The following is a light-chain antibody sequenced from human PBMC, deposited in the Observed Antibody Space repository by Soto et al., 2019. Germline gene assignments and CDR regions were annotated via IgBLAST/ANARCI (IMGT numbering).Light chain of an antibody. V-gene: IGKV1-39*01. CDR1: QSISSY. J-gene: IGKJ1*01. Sequence: DIQMTQSPSTLSASVGDRVTITCRASQSISSYLNWYQQKPGKAPKLLIYAASSLQSGVPSRFSGSGSGTDFTLKISRVEAEDVGVYYCMQALQTPQTFGQGTKVDI. CDR3: MQALQTPQT. CDR2: AAS.